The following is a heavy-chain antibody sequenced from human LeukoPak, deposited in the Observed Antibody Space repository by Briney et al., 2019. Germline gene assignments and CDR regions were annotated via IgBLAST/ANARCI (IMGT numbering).Heavy chain of an antibody. CDR3: VKGAYDYIEIAYFDY. CDR2: LIGSSGST. Sequence: GGSLRLSCAASGFTLNTYAMNWVRQAPGKGLEWVSVLIGSSGSTDYADSVKGRFTISRDTSKNTLYLEMNSLRAEDTAIYYCVKGAYDYIEIAYFDYWGQGTRVTVSS. CDR1: GFTLNTYA. J-gene: IGHJ4*02. D-gene: IGHD5-12*01. V-gene: IGHV3-23*01.